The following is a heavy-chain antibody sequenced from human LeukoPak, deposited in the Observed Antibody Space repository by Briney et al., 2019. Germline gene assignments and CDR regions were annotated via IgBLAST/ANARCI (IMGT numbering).Heavy chain of an antibody. J-gene: IGHJ4*02. V-gene: IGHV3-74*01. CDR1: GFTFSFSW. CDR3: VRDGDTALVPFDS. Sequence: PGGSLRLSCAASGFAASGFTFSFSWMHWVRQAPGKGPVWVARIDNVRGGTEYADSVRGPFTISRDNAKNTLNLQMNSLRAEDKALYYCVRDGDTALVPFDSWGQGTLVTVSS. D-gene: IGHD5-18*01. CDR2: IDNVRGGT.